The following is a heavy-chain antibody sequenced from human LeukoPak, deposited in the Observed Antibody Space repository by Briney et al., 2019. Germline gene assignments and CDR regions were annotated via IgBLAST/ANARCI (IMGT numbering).Heavy chain of an antibody. Sequence: ETLSLTCAVSGGSISSSNWWSWVRQPPGKGLEWVSSISTSSSSSYIYYADSVTGRFTISRDNAKNSLYLQMNSLRAEDTAVYYCARKSYSYGYHGVDYWGQGTLVTVSS. J-gene: IGHJ4*02. V-gene: IGHV3-21*01. CDR1: GGSISSSN. CDR2: ISTSSSSSYI. D-gene: IGHD5-18*01. CDR3: ARKSYSYGYHGVDY.